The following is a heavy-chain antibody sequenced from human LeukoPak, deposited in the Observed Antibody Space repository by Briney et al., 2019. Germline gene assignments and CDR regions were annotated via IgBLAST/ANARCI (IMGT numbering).Heavy chain of an antibody. Sequence: GGSLRLSCTASGFTFSTHPMSWVRQAPGKGLEWVSAISGSGGSTYYADSVKGRFTISRDNSKNTLYLQMNSLRAEDTAVYYCAKVGTKHVDYWGQGTLVTVSS. CDR3: AKVGTKHVDY. CDR2: ISGSGGST. CDR1: GFTFSTHP. J-gene: IGHJ4*02. D-gene: IGHD2-8*01. V-gene: IGHV3-23*01.